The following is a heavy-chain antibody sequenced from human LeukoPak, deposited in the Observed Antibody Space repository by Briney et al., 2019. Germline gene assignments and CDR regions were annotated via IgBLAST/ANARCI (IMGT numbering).Heavy chain of an antibody. CDR1: GGSISGYY. CDR2: IYSSGSSGST. J-gene: IGHJ2*01. Sequence: PSETLSLTCTVSGGSISGYYWSWIRQPPGKGLEWIGYIYSSGSSGSTNHNPSLKSRVTISLDTSENQFSLKLSAVTAADTAVYYCARRVVPAANYWYFDLWGRGTLVTVSS. D-gene: IGHD2-2*01. CDR3: ARRVVPAANYWYFDL. V-gene: IGHV4-59*08.